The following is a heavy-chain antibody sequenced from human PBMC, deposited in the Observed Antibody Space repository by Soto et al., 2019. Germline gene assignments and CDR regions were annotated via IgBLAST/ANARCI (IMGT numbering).Heavy chain of an antibody. CDR3: ARADYEILTGSYAMDV. CDR2: VSTSGAT. J-gene: IGHJ6*02. V-gene: IGHV4-4*07. CDR1: DDFISSYY. Sequence: QVQLQESGPRLVKPSETLSLTCTVSDDFISSYYWNWIRQPAGKGLEWIGRVSTSGATNYKPSLESRVTMSVDTSQKQCSLKLTSVTAADTAVYFCARADYEILTGSYAMDVWGQGTTVTVSS. D-gene: IGHD3-9*01.